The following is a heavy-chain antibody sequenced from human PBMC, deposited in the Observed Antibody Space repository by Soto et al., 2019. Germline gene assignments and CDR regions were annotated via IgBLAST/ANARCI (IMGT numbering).Heavy chain of an antibody. V-gene: IGHV4-34*01. J-gene: IGHJ6*03. CDR3: ASYHYYDFWIGSRHYMDA. CDR2: INHSGSP. D-gene: IGHD3-3*01. Sequence: QVHLEQWGAGLLKPSETLSLTCAVYGGSLSGYFWSWVRQPPGKGLEWIGEINHSGSPNYNPSLKSRVSISADTSKHQFSLRLSSVTAADSGIYFCASYHYYDFWIGSRHYMDAWGKGTTVTVSS. CDR1: GGSLSGYF.